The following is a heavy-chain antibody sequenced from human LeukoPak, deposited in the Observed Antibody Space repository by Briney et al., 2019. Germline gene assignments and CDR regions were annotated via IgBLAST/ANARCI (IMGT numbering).Heavy chain of an antibody. CDR3: ARQQELDYGDYVPLYYFDY. CDR1: GGSISSYY. J-gene: IGHJ4*02. V-gene: IGHV4-59*08. Sequence: NPSETLSLTCTVSGGSISSYYWSWIRQPPGKGLEWIGYIYYSGSTNYNPSLKSRVTISVDTSKNQFSLKLSSVTAADTAVYYCARQQELDYGDYVPLYYFDYWGQGTLVTVSS. CDR2: IYYSGST. D-gene: IGHD4-17*01.